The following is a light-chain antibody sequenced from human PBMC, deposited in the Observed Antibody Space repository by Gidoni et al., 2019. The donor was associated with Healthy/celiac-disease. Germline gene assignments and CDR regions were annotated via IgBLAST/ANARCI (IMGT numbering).Light chain of an antibody. Sequence: EIVLTQSPATLSLYPGERATLSCRASQRVSSYLAWYQQKPGQAPRLLLYDASNRATGIPARFSGSGSGTDFTLTISSLEPEDFAVYYCQQRSNWLTFGGGTKVEIK. J-gene: IGKJ4*01. CDR1: QRVSSY. CDR3: QQRSNWLT. V-gene: IGKV3-11*01. CDR2: DAS.